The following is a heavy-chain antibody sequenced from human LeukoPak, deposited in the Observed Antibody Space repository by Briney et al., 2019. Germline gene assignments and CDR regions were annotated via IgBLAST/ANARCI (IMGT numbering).Heavy chain of an antibody. CDR3: AKVGSYDSSGYYYYYYYMDV. V-gene: IGHV3-23*01. Sequence: PGGSLRLSCAASGLTFSSFGMNWVRQTPWKGLEWGSAISGGGASTYYADSVKGRFTISRDNSKNTLYLQMNSLRAEDTAVYYCAKVGSYDSSGYYYYYYYMDVWGKGTTVTISS. CDR1: GLTFSSFG. D-gene: IGHD3-22*01. CDR2: ISGGGAST. J-gene: IGHJ6*03.